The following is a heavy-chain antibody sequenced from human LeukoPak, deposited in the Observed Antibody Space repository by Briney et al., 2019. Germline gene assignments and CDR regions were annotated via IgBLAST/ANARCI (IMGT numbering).Heavy chain of an antibody. J-gene: IGHJ4*02. V-gene: IGHV3-33*01. CDR3: ARTPSPYCGGDCYSDY. CDR2: IWYDGSNK. CDR1: GFTFSSYG. Sequence: GGSLRLSCAASGFTFSSYGMHWVRQAPGKGLEWVAVIWYDGSNKYYADSVKGRFTISRDNSKNTLYLQMNSLRAEDTAVYYCARTPSPYCGGDCYSDYWGQGTLVTVSS. D-gene: IGHD2-21*02.